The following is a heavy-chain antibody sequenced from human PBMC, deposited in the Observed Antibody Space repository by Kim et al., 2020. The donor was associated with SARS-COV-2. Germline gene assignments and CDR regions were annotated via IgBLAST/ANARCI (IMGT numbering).Heavy chain of an antibody. V-gene: IGHV1-45*02. Sequence: NYAPHFQARVTITRDRSMGTAYMELGSLGSEDTAIYYCARAEDIYDAFDIWGQGTMVTVSS. D-gene: IGHD2-15*01. CDR3: ARAEDIYDAFDI. J-gene: IGHJ3*02.